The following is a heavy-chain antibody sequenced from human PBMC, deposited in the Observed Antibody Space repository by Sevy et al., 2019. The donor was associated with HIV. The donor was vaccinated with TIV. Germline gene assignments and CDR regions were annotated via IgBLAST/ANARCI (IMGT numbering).Heavy chain of an antibody. D-gene: IGHD3-16*02. CDR1: GFTFDDYA. Sequence: GGSLRLSCAASGFTFDDYAMHWVRQAPGKGLEWVSAISWDSGSIFYADSVKGRFTISRDNAEKSLYLQMNSLRPDDTDLYYSAKDLRYGRTNYDMDVWGHGTTVTVSS. V-gene: IGHV3-9*01. CDR3: AKDLRYGRTNYDMDV. J-gene: IGHJ6*02. CDR2: ISWDSGSI.